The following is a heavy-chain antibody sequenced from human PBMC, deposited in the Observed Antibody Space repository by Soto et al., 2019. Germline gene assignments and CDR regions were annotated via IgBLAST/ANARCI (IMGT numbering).Heavy chain of an antibody. CDR2: IIPIFGTA. Sequence: QVQLVQSGAEVKKPGSSVKVSCKASGGTFSSYAISWVRQAPGQGLEWMGGIIPIFGTANYAQKFQGRVTITADESTSTAYRELSSLRSEDTAVYYCARGTDCSGGSCYSDYYGMDVWGQGTTVTVSS. J-gene: IGHJ6*02. CDR1: GGTFSSYA. V-gene: IGHV1-69*01. CDR3: ARGTDCSGGSCYSDYYGMDV. D-gene: IGHD2-15*01.